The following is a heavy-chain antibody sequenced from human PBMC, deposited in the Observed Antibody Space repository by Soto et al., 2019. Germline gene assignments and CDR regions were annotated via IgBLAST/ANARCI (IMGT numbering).Heavy chain of an antibody. CDR1: GGSISSSSYY. V-gene: IGHV4-39*01. CDR3: ARHAWDDFGDY. D-gene: IGHD3-3*01. CDR2: IYYSGST. Sequence: SETLSLTCTISGGSISSSSYYWGWIRQPPGKGLEWIGSIYYSGSTYYNPSLKSRVTISVDTSKNQFSLKLSSVTAADTAVYYCARHAWDDFGDYWGQGTLVTVSS. J-gene: IGHJ4*02.